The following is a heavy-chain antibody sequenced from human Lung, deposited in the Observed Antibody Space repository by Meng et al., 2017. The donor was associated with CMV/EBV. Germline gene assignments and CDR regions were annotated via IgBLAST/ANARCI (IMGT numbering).Heavy chain of an antibody. V-gene: IGHV3-48*03. Sequence: GESLRLXXAASGFTFSIYEMNWVRQAPGKGLEWVSFISVTGSQIYYADSVKGRFTISRDNAQNSLYLQMNSLRGDDTAVYYCARGIRRRDELWNWRRSRNNVFYIDSWGQGRXVTVAS. J-gene: IGHJ4*02. CDR3: ARGIRRRDELWNWRRSRNNVFYIDS. CDR1: GFTFSIYE. D-gene: IGHD1/OR15-1a*01. CDR2: ISVTGSQI.